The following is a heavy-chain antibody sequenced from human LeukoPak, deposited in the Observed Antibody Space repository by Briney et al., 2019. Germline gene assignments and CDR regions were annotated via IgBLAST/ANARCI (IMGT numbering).Heavy chain of an antibody. Sequence: PGGSLRLSCAASGFTFSSYWMSWVRQAPGKGLEWVANIKQDGSEKYYVDSVKSRFTISRDNAKNSLYLQMNSLRAEDMAVYYCARAKGYSYGPRFDYWGQGTLVTVSS. J-gene: IGHJ4*02. CDR1: GFTFSSYW. CDR2: IKQDGSEK. CDR3: ARAKGYSYGPRFDY. V-gene: IGHV3-7*03. D-gene: IGHD5-18*01.